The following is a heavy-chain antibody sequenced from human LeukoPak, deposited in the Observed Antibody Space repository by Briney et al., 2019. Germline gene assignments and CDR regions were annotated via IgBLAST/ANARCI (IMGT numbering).Heavy chain of an antibody. V-gene: IGHV4-38-2*02. CDR3: VNFRFSTTWYLDY. Sequence: SETLSLTCTVSGYSISSGYYWGWVRQPPGKGLEWIGSFHHSGNTYYSPSLKSRVTITVDTSKNQFSLKLRSVTAADTAVYYCVNFRFSTTWYLDYWSQGTLVTVSS. CDR1: GYSISSGYY. D-gene: IGHD2/OR15-2a*01. CDR2: FHHSGNT. J-gene: IGHJ4*02.